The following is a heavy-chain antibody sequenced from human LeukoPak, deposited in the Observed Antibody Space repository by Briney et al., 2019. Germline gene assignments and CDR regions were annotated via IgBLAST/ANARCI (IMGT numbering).Heavy chain of an antibody. CDR1: GGSINSGGYY. J-gene: IGHJ4*02. V-gene: IGHV4-31*03. CDR3: ARLASGSYGPLTPFDY. Sequence: PSETLSLTCTVSGGSINSGGYYWSWIRQHPGKGLEWIGYISYSGSTYYNPSLKSRVTISLDTSKNQFSLRLSSVTAADTAVYYSARLASGSYGPLTPFDYWGQGTLVTVSS. CDR2: ISYSGST. D-gene: IGHD1-26*01.